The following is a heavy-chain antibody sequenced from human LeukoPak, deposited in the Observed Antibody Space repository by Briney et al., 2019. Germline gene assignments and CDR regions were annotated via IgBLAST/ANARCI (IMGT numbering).Heavy chain of an antibody. CDR1: GRTFTSYG. CDR3: ARVAGGDWYYFDF. D-gene: IGHD2-21*02. V-gene: IGHV1-2*02. J-gene: IGHJ4*02. Sequence: ASVKVSCKASGRTFTSYGIRWVRQAPGQGLEWMGWINLYSGGTHYAQKFQGRVTMTMDTSINAAYMELSRLGSDDTAVYYCARVAGGDWYYFDFWGQGSLVTVSS. CDR2: INLYSGGT.